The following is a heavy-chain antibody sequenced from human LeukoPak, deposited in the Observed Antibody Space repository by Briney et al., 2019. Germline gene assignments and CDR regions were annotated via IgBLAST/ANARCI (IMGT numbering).Heavy chain of an antibody. CDR3: ARDLGRYGDYGGGADAFDI. D-gene: IGHD4-17*01. J-gene: IGHJ3*02. V-gene: IGHV4-31*11. Sequence: SQTLSLTCAVSGGSISSGGYYWSWIRQHPGKGLEWIGYIYYSGSTYYNPSLKSRVTISVDTSKNQFSLKLSSVTAADTAVYYCARDLGRYGDYGGGADAFDIRGQGTMVTVSS. CDR1: GGSISSGGYY. CDR2: IYYSGST.